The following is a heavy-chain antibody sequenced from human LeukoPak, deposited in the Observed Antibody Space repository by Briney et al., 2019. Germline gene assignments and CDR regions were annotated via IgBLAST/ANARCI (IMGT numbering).Heavy chain of an antibody. CDR3: ARLGVGGYSYPPRASYFDY. V-gene: IGHV4-61*02. D-gene: IGHD5-18*01. CDR1: GGSISSGSYY. CDR2: FYTSGST. J-gene: IGHJ4*02. Sequence: KSSQTLSLTCTVSGGSISSGSYYWSWIRQPAGKGLEWIGRFYTSGSTNYNPSLKSRVTISVDTSKNQFSLKLNSVTAADTAVYYCARLGVGGYSYPPRASYFDYWGQGTLVTVSS.